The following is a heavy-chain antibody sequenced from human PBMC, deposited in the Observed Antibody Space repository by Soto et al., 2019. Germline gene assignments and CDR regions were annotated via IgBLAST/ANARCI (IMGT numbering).Heavy chain of an antibody. CDR1: GGSLSTQA. CDR3: ATKGGYSYGPLDY. D-gene: IGHD5-18*01. CDR2: IIPIFGTA. V-gene: IGHV1-69*06. Sequence: RSSVKVSCTASGGSLSTQAISGLRRAPGQGLEWMGGIIPIFGTANYAQKFQGRVTITADKSTSTAYMELSSLRSEDTAVYYCATKGGYSYGPLDYWGQGTLVTVSS. J-gene: IGHJ4*02.